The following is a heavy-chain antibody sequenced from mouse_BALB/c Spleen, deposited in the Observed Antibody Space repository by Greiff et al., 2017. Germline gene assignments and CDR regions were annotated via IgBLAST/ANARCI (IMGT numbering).Heavy chain of an antibody. Sequence: EVQRVESGPGLVKPSQSLSLTCTVTGYSITSDYAWNWIRQFPGNKLEWMGYISYSGSTSYNPSLKSRISITRDTSKNQFFLQLNSVTTEDTATYYCARYGDYDWYFDVWGAGTTVTVSS. J-gene: IGHJ1*01. CDR1: GYSITSDYA. CDR3: ARYGDYDWYFDV. CDR2: ISYSGST. D-gene: IGHD2-4*01. V-gene: IGHV3-2*02.